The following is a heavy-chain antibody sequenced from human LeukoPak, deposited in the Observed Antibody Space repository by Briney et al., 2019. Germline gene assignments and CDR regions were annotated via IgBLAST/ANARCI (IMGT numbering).Heavy chain of an antibody. V-gene: IGHV4-59*01. CDR3: ASGHYYDSSGYPGY. CDR1: GGSISSYY. Sequence: SETLSPTCTVSGGSISSYYWSWIRQPPGKGLEWIGYIYYSGSTNYNPSLKSRVTISVDTSKNQFSLKLSSVTAADTAVYYCASGHYYDSSGYPGYWGQGTLVTVSS. J-gene: IGHJ4*02. D-gene: IGHD3-22*01. CDR2: IYYSGST.